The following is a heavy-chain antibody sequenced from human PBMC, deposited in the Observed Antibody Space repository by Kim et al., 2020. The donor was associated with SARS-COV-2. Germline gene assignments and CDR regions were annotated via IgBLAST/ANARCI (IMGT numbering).Heavy chain of an antibody. Sequence: GGSLRLSCVASEFSFSDYYMSWVRQAPGKGLEWLSHISGSSNTIVYADSAKGRFTISRDNAKNSLHLQMNSLRADDTAVYYCARVVKGSDGMDVWGQGTT. V-gene: IGHV3-11*01. CDR2: ISGSSNTI. J-gene: IGHJ6*01. CDR1: EFSFSDYY. CDR3: ARVVKGSDGMDV.